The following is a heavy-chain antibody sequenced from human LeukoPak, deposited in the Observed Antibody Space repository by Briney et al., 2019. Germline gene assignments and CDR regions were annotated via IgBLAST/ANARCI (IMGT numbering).Heavy chain of an antibody. J-gene: IGHJ4*02. D-gene: IGHD6-13*01. CDR2: IFYDGSVY. CDR1: GFTFNNYA. CDR3: AKGSRWYIDY. V-gene: IGHV3-30*04. Sequence: PGGSLRLSCAASGFTFNNYAMHWVRQAPGKGLEWVAVIFYDGSVYYYADSVKGRFTISRDNSKNTLYLQMNSLRAEDTAVYYCAKGSRWYIDYWGQGTLVTVSS.